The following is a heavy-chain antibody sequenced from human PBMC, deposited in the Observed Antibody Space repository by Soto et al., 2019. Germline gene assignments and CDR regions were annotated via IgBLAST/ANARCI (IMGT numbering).Heavy chain of an antibody. J-gene: IGHJ5*01. CDR3: AKDVGTNWQNWFDS. V-gene: IGHV3-23*01. CDR2: LDGSATTS. Sequence: PGGSLRLSCAASGFPFSSYAMSWVRQAPGKGLEWVSALDGSATTSHYADSVKGRFTVSRDNSKNTLYLQMNSLRVEGTALYYCAKDVGTNWQNWFDSWGQGTLVTVSS. D-gene: IGHD1-1*01. CDR1: GFPFSSYA.